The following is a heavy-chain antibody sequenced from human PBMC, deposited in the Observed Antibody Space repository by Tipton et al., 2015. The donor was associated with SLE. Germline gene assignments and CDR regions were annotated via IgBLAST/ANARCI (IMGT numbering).Heavy chain of an antibody. D-gene: IGHD6-13*01. CDR2: IYYSGST. Sequence: GLVKPSETLSLTCTVSGGSISSGGYYWSWIRQHPGKGLEWIGYIYYSGSTNYNPSLKSRVTISVDTSKNQFSLKLSSVTAADTAVYYCARVGGSSWFSYFDYWGQGTLVTVSS. CDR1: GGSISSGGYY. V-gene: IGHV4-61*08. J-gene: IGHJ4*02. CDR3: ARVGGSSWFSYFDY.